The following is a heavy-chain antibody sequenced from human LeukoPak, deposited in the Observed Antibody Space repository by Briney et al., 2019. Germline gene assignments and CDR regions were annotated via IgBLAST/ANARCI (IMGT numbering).Heavy chain of an antibody. D-gene: IGHD6-13*01. CDR1: GYTFTGYY. CDR3: ARAASSSRPYYFDY. Sequence: ASVEVSCKASGYTFTGYYMHWVRQAPGQGLEWMGWINPNSGGTNYAQKFQGRVTMTRDTSISTAYMELSRLRSDDTAVYYCARAASSSRPYYFDYWGQGTLVTVSS. J-gene: IGHJ4*02. CDR2: INPNSGGT. V-gene: IGHV1-2*02.